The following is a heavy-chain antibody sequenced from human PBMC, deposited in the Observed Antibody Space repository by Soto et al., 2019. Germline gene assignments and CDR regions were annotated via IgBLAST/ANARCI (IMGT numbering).Heavy chain of an antibody. CDR1: GVSFSMSA. CDR2: ISYDGSIK. CDR3: ARAEAVAGPYYFDY. V-gene: IGHV3-30-3*01. Sequence: PGGSLRLSWAASGVSFSMSAMHWVRQAPGKGLEWVAVISYDGSIKYYADSVKGRFTISRDNSKNTLYLQMNSLRADDTAVYYCARAEAVAGPYYFDYWGQGTLVTVSS. D-gene: IGHD6-19*01. J-gene: IGHJ4*02.